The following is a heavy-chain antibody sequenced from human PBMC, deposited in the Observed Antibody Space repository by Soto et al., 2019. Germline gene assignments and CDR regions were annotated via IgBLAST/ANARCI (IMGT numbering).Heavy chain of an antibody. CDR3: ARAIGDYDGYY. CDR1: GFTFSSYA. Sequence: GGSLRLSCAASGFTFSSYAMHWVRQAPGKGLEWVAVISYDGSNKYYADSVKGRFTISRDNSKNTLYLQMNSLRAEDTAVYYCARAIGDYDGYYWGQGTLVTVSS. D-gene: IGHD4-17*01. CDR2: ISYDGSNK. V-gene: IGHV3-30-3*01. J-gene: IGHJ4*02.